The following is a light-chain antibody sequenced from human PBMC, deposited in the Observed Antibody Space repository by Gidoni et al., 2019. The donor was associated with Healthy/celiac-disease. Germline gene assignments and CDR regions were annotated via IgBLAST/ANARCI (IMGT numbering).Light chain of an antibody. CDR2: GAS. Sequence: DIVLTQSPGTLSLSPGERATLSCRARQSVSSSYLAWYQQKPGQAPRLLIYGASSRATGIPDRFSGSGSGTEFTLTISRLEPEDFAVYYCQQYGSSPSYTFGQGTKLEIK. CDR1: QSVSSSY. V-gene: IGKV3-20*01. J-gene: IGKJ2*01. CDR3: QQYGSSPSYT.